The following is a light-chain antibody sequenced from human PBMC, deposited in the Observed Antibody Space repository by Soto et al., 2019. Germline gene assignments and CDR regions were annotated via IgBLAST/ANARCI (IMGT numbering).Light chain of an antibody. CDR2: EDI. J-gene: IGLJ1*01. V-gene: IGLV2-23*01. CDR3: YTYAGGSTYI. CDR1: SSDVGSYSL. Sequence: QSVLNQPASVSGSPGQSITISCTGTSSDVGSYSLLSWYQHHPGKAPKLIIYEDIKGPSGVSNRFSGSKSGNTASLRISGLQAEDEADYYCYTYAGGSTYIFGTGTKVTVL.